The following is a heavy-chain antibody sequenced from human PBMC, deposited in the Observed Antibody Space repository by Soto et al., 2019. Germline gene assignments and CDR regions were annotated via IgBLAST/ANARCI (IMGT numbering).Heavy chain of an antibody. CDR2: IYPGDSDA. V-gene: IGHV5-51*01. Sequence: GESLKISCKGSGYTFTDYWIGWGLQLPVKGLGLMWIIYPGDSDARYSPSFQSRVTITVDKYTSTAYLQWNTLKASDTAIFYCARHIGNFRYSCYAMDVWGQGTTVTVSS. CDR1: GYTFTDYW. J-gene: IGHJ6*02. CDR3: ARHIGNFRYSCYAMDV. D-gene: IGHD3-16*02.